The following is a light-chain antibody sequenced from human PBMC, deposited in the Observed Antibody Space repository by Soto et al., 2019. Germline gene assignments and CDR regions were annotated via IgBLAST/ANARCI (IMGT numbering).Light chain of an antibody. CDR1: ESIGNY. Sequence: EVVLTQSPATLSLSPGERATLSCRASESIGNYLAWYQQKLGQAPKLLIYDASHRAIGIPGRFSGDGSGTVFTLTISGLEPEDFAVYYCQWRSDWPPRLTFGGGTKVEIK. V-gene: IGKV3-11*01. CDR3: QWRSDWPPRLT. CDR2: DAS. J-gene: IGKJ4*01.